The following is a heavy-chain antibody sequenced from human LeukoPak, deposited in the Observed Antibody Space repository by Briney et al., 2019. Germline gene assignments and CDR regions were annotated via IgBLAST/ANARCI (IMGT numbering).Heavy chain of an antibody. D-gene: IGHD4-17*01. CDR2: ISWNSGSI. J-gene: IGHJ4*02. Sequence: PGGSLRLSCAASGFTFDDYAMHWVRQAPGKGLEWASGISWNSGSIGYADSVKGRFTISRDNAKNSLYLQMNSLRAEDMALYYCAKAGDYGDYVTVFFDYWGQGTLVTVSS. V-gene: IGHV3-9*03. CDR1: GFTFDDYA. CDR3: AKAGDYGDYVTVFFDY.